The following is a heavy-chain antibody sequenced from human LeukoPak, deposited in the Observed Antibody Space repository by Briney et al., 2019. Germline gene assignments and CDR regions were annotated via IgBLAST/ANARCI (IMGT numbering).Heavy chain of an antibody. CDR2: IYYSGST. D-gene: IGHD4-17*01. CDR1: GGSISSSSYY. V-gene: IGHV4-39*01. CDR3: ARQRTDGDYHFDY. Sequence: SETLSLTCTVSGGSISSSSYYWGWIRQPPGKGLEWIGSIYYSGSTYYNPSLKSRVTISVDTSKNQFSLKLSPVTAADTAVYYCARQRTDGDYHFDYWGQGTLATVSS. J-gene: IGHJ4*02.